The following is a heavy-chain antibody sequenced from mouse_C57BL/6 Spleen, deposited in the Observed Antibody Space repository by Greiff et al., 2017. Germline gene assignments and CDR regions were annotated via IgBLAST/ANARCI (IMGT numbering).Heavy chain of an antibody. Sequence: EVTLVASGGGLVQPGGSMKLSCAASGFTFSDAWMDWVRQSPEKGLEWVAEIRNKANNHATYYAESVKGRFTISRDDSKSSVYLQMNSLRAEDTGIYYCTRDYDYDGPLYYAMDYWGQGTSVTVSS. D-gene: IGHD2-4*01. J-gene: IGHJ4*01. CDR2: IRNKANNHAT. CDR1: GFTFSDAW. V-gene: IGHV6-6*01. CDR3: TRDYDYDGPLYYAMDY.